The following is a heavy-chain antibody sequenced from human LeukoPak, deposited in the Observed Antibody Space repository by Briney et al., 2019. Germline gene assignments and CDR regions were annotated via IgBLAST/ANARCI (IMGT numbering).Heavy chain of an antibody. J-gene: IGHJ4*02. D-gene: IGHD5-18*01. CDR3: AKDRNRGYSYGLFDY. CDR1: GFTFSSYA. Sequence: PGGSLRLSCAASGFTFSSYAMTWVRQAPGKGLEWVSAISGSGGATYYADSVKGRFTISRDNSKNTLYLQMNSLRAEDTAVYYCAKDRNRGYSYGLFDYWGQGTLVTVSS. V-gene: IGHV3-23*01. CDR2: ISGSGGAT.